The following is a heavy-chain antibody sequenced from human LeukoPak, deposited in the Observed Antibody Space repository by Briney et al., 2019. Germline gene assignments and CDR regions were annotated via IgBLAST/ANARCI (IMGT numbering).Heavy chain of an antibody. CDR3: ARGPIQNYYDSSGYYY. CDR2: INHSGST. Sequence: PSETLSLTCAVYGGSFSAYYWTWIRQPPGKGLEWIGEINHSGSTNYNPSLKSRVTISVDTSKNQFSLKLSSVTAADTAVYYCARGPIQNYYDSSGYYYWGQGTLVTVSS. CDR1: GGSFSAYY. D-gene: IGHD3-22*01. J-gene: IGHJ4*02. V-gene: IGHV4-34*01.